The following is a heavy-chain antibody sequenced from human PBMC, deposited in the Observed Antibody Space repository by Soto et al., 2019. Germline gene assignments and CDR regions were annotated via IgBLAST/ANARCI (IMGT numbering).Heavy chain of an antibody. J-gene: IGHJ3*02. CDR3: ARGPDSGYDLRDDAFDI. CDR1: GYTFTSYD. D-gene: IGHD5-12*01. V-gene: IGHV1-8*01. Sequence: XVKVSCKASGYTFTSYDINWVRHATGQGLEWMGWMNPNSGNTGYAQKFQGRVTMTRNTSISTAYMELSSLRSEDKAVYYCARGPDSGYDLRDDAFDIWGQGTMVTVSS. CDR2: MNPNSGNT.